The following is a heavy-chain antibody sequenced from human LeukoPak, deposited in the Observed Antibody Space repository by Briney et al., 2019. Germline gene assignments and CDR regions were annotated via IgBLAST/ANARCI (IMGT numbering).Heavy chain of an antibody. CDR2: INHSGST. Sequence: SETLSLTCAVYGGSFSGYYWSWIRQPPGKGLEWIGEINHSGSTYYNPSLKSRVTISVDTSKNQFSLKLSSVTAADTAVYYCARDSSGYYTSWGQGTLVTVSS. CDR1: GGSFSGYY. J-gene: IGHJ4*02. CDR3: ARDSSGYYTS. D-gene: IGHD3-22*01. V-gene: IGHV4-34*01.